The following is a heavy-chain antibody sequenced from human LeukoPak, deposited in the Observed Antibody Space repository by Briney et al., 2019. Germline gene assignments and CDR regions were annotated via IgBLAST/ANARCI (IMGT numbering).Heavy chain of an antibody. CDR1: GYSFTSYW. D-gene: IGHD4-11*01. CDR2: VYPGDSDT. Sequence: GEPLQISCKGSGYSFTSYWIGWVRQMPGKGLEWLGIVYPGDSDTRYSPSFQGQVTISADKSISTAYLQWSSLKPSDTAMYYWSKHYSNRYYYYYTDVWGKGTTLTVSS. V-gene: IGHV5-51*01. J-gene: IGHJ6*03. CDR3: SKHYSNRYYYYYTDV.